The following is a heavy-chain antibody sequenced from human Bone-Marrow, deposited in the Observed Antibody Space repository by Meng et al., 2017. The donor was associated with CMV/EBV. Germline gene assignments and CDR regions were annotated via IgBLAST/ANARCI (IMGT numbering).Heavy chain of an antibody. CDR2: VSFDGSNK. V-gene: IGHV3-30*04. CDR3: ARETYYDFWSGYYFDY. CDR1: GFTFSSYV. D-gene: IGHD3-3*01. J-gene: IGHJ4*02. Sequence: GFTFSSYVIHWVRQAPGKGLEWVAVVSFDGSNKYYADSVKGRFTISRDNSKNTLYLQMNSLRAEDTAVYYCARETYYDFWSGYYFDYWGQGTLVTVSS.